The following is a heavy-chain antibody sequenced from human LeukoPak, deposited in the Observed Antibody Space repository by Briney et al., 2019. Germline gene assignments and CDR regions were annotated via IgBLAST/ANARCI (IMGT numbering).Heavy chain of an antibody. Sequence: KSSQTLSLTCTFSGGSISSGGYYWNWIRQPPGKGLEWIGYIYHSGSTYYNPSLKSRVTISVDTSKNQFSLKLSSVTAADTAVYYCARGGSYHLPGDYWGQGTLVTVSS. V-gene: IGHV4-30-2*01. CDR2: IYHSGST. D-gene: IGHD1-26*01. J-gene: IGHJ4*02. CDR3: ARGGSYHLPGDY. CDR1: GGSISSGGYY.